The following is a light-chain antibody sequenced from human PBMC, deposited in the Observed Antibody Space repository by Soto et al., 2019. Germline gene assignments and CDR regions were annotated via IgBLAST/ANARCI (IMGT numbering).Light chain of an antibody. Sequence: QSVLTQPPSASGTPGQKVTISCSGSNSNVGDNTVNWYQQLPGAAPKLLIYSHNQRPSGVPDRFSGSKSDTSASLAISGLQSEDEADYYCAAWDDSLNGPVFGGGTKLTVL. J-gene: IGLJ2*01. CDR3: AAWDDSLNGPV. CDR1: NSNVGDNT. V-gene: IGLV1-44*01. CDR2: SHN.